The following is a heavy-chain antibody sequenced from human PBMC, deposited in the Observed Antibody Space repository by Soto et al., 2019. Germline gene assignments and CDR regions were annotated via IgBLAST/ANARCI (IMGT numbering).Heavy chain of an antibody. D-gene: IGHD6-13*01. CDR1: GGSISSSNW. Sequence: NPSETLSLTCAVSGGSISSSNWWSWVRQPPGKGLEWIGEIYQSGSTNYNPSLKSRVTISVDKSKNQFSLKLSSVTAADTAVYYCAQRGNAHSSSWYRSYYYFDYWGQGTLVTVSS. CDR3: AQRGNAHSSSWYRSYYYFDY. V-gene: IGHV4-4*02. CDR2: IYQSGST. J-gene: IGHJ4*02.